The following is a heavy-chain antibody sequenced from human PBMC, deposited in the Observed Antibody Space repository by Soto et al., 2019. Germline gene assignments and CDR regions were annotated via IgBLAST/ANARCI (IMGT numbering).Heavy chain of an antibody. Sequence: GGSLRLSCAASGFTVSSNYMSWVRQAPGKGLEWVSVIYSGGSTYYADSVKGRFTISRDNSKNTLYLQMNSLRAEDTAVYYCARQTISYCSGGSCLGVKSMDVWGQGTTVTVSS. D-gene: IGHD2-15*01. CDR2: IYSGGST. J-gene: IGHJ6*02. CDR1: GFTVSSNY. V-gene: IGHV3-53*01. CDR3: ARQTISYCSGGSCLGVKSMDV.